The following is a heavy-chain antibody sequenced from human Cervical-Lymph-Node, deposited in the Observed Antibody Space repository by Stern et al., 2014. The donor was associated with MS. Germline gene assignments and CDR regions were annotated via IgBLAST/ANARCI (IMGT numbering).Heavy chain of an antibody. CDR3: ARQHGDLNFDF. CDR2: IYDTGST. CDR1: GGSFGSYY. D-gene: IGHD4-17*01. V-gene: IGHV4-59*08. J-gene: IGHJ4*02. Sequence: DQLVASGPGLVKPSETLSLTCTVSGGSFGSYYWSWIRQPPGKGLEWIGFIYDTGSTNYNPSLKSRFSNPVDPSKTHFSLKLISVTAADTAVYYCARQHGDLNFDFWGRGTLVTVSS.